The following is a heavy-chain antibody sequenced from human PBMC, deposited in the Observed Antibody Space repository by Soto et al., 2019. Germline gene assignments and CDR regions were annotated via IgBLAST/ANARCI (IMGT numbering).Heavy chain of an antibody. D-gene: IGHD2-15*01. J-gene: IGHJ4*02. V-gene: IGHV3-7*01. CDR1: GFAFSTYW. CDR3: ARDPGGYCSPPNCHRALY. CDR2: IKLDGSEK. Sequence: EVQLVESGGGLVQPGGSLRLSCAASGFAFSTYWMSWVRQAPGKGLEWVANIKLDGSEKNYVDSVKGRFTISRDNAKNSLNLQMHSLIAEDTAVYYCARDPGGYCSPPNCHRALYWGQGALVTVSS.